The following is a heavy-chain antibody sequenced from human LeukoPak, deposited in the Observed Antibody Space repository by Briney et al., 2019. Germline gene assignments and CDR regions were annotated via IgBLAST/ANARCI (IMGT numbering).Heavy chain of an antibody. V-gene: IGHV3-74*01. J-gene: IGHJ4*02. D-gene: IGHD6-19*01. CDR1: GFTFSKYW. CDR3: ATKQWLAPPPDS. Sequence: GGSLRLSCAASGFTFSKYWMLWLRHAPGKGLESVSRINTDGTVTTYADSVKGRFTVSRDRADNTMFLQMNSVRDEDTAVYYCATKQWLAPPPDSWGQGAPVTVCS. CDR2: INTDGTVT.